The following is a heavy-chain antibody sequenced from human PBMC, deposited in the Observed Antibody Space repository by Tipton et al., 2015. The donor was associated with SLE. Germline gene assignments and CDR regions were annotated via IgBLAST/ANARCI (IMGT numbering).Heavy chain of an antibody. CDR1: GGSISSSSYY. V-gene: IGHV4-39*07. CDR2: IYYSGST. D-gene: IGHD5-18*01. CDR3: ARGKDTAMVYFDY. Sequence: TLSLTCTVSGGSISSSSYYWGWIRQPPGKGLEWIGSIYYSGSTYYNPSLKSRVTISVDTSKNQFSLKLSSVTAADTAVYYCARGKDTAMVYFDYWGQGTLVTVSS. J-gene: IGHJ4*02.